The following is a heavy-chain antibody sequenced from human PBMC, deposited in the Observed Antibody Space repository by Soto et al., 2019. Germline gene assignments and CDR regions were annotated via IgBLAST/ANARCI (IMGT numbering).Heavy chain of an antibody. CDR1: GYTFTSYG. D-gene: IGHD4-4*01. J-gene: IGHJ6*03. CDR2: ISAYNGNT. V-gene: IGHV1-18*01. Sequence: ASVKVSCKASGYTFTSYGISWVRQAPGQGLEWMGWISAYNGNTNYAQKLQGRVTMTTDTSTSTAYMELRSLRSDDTAVYYCARNDYSNFYYYYYYMDVWGKGTTVTVSS. CDR3: ARNDYSNFYYYYYYMDV.